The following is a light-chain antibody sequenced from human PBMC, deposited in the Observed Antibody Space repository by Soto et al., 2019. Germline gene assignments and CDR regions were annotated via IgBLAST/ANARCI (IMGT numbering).Light chain of an antibody. J-gene: IGKJ1*01. V-gene: IGKV1-5*03. CDR1: QTISSL. CDR3: QQYNSYPWT. CDR2: KAS. Sequence: DIQMTQSPSSLSASVGDRVTITCRASQTISSLLAWYHQKPGKAPKLLIYKASNLESGVPSRFSGSGSGTEFTLTISSLQPDDFATYYCQQYNSYPWTFGQGTKVDIK.